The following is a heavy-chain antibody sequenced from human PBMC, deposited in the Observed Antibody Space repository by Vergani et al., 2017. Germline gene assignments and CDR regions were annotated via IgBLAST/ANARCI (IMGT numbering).Heavy chain of an antibody. J-gene: IGHJ4*02. Sequence: QVQLVQSGAEVKKPGASVKVSCKASGYTFTSYDINWVRQATGQGLEWMGWMNPNSGNTGYAQKFQGRVTMTRNTSISTAYMELSSLRSEDTAVYYCARGPERAADILSGGFDYWGQGTLVTVSS. CDR2: MNPNSGNT. CDR1: GYTFTSYD. CDR3: ARGPERAADILSGGFDY. D-gene: IGHD3-9*01. V-gene: IGHV1-8*01.